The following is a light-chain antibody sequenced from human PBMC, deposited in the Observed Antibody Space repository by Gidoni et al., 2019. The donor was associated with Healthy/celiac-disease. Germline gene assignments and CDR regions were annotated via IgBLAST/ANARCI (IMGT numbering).Light chain of an antibody. J-gene: IGKJ4*01. V-gene: IGKV3-11*01. CDR3: QQRSN. CDR1: QSVSSY. CDR2: DAS. Sequence: EIVLTQSPDTLSLSPGERATLSGRASQSVSSYLAWYQQKPGQAPRLLIYDASNRATGIPARFSGSGSGTDFTLTISSLEPEDFAVYYCQQRSNFGGGTKVEIK.